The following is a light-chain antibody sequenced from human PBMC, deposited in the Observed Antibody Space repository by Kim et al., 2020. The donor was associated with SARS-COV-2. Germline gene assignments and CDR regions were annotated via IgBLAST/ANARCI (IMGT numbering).Light chain of an antibody. Sequence: DIQLTQSPSSLSASIGDRVTITCQASHDIRTYLNWHQQKPGKAPELLIYDATNLETGVPSRFSGSGSGTDFTLTISSLQPEEYATYYCQQYDTLWTFGQGTKVDIK. CDR1: HDIRTY. J-gene: IGKJ1*01. CDR3: QQYDTLWT. CDR2: DAT. V-gene: IGKV1-33*01.